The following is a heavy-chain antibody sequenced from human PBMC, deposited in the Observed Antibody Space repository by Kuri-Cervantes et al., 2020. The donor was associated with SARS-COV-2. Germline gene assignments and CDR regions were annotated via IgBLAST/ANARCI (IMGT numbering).Heavy chain of an antibody. CDR1: GYTFTSYG. V-gene: IGHV1-18*01. Sequence: PSVKVSCKASGYTFTSYGISWVRQATGQGLEWMGWISAYNGNTNYAQRFQGRVTMTRDTSISTAYMELSRLRSDDTAVYSCARVLGSSTSCYWDWGQGTLVTVSS. CDR3: ARVLGSSTSCYWD. D-gene: IGHD2-2*01. J-gene: IGHJ4*02. CDR2: ISAYNGNT.